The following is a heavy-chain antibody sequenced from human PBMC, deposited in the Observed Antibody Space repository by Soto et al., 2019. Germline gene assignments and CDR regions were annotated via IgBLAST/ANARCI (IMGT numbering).Heavy chain of an antibody. D-gene: IGHD2-2*01. CDR1: GGSISSSSYY. V-gene: IGHV4-39*01. Sequence: SETLSLTCTVSGGSISSSSYYWGWIRQPPGKGLEWIGSIYYSGSTYYNPSLKSRVTISVDTSKNQFSLKLSSVTAADTAVYYCARHKGYCSSTSCYVGIGMDVWGQGTTVTVSS. CDR3: ARHKGYCSSTSCYVGIGMDV. CDR2: IYYSGST. J-gene: IGHJ6*02.